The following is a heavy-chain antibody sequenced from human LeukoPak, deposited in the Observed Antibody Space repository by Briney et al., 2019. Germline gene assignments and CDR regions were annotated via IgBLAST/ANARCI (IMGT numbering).Heavy chain of an antibody. Sequence: SETLSLTCAVYGGSFSSYYWTWVRQTPGKGLEWIGEINPNGYTNYNSSLKSRVTISVDTSKNQFSLKLSSVTAADTAVYYCASGSYYFDYWGQGTLVTVSS. CDR1: GGSFSSYY. CDR2: INPNGYT. CDR3: ASGSYYFDY. J-gene: IGHJ4*02. D-gene: IGHD1-26*01. V-gene: IGHV4-34*01.